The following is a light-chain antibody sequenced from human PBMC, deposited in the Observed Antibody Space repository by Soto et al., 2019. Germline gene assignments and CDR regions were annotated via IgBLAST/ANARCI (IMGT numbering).Light chain of an antibody. V-gene: IGKV3D-20*02. CDR1: QSVSSNY. CDR2: GAS. Sequence: EIVLTQSPGTLSLSPGEIATLYFSASQSVSSNYLAWYQQKPGQAPRLLVFGASSRATGIPDRFSGSGSGTDFTLTITSLEPEDFAIYYCQQRSDWPFTFGQGTRLEIK. J-gene: IGKJ5*01. CDR3: QQRSDWPFT.